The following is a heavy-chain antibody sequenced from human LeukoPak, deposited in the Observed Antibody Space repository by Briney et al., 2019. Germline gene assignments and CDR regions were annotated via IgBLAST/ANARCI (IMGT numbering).Heavy chain of an antibody. Sequence: SETLSLTCAVYGGSFSGYYWSWIRQPPGKGLEWIGEINHSGSTNYNPSLKSRVTISVDTSKNQFSLKLSSVTAADTAVYYCARGDRGGTTDYWGQGTLVTVSS. CDR3: ARGDRGGTTDY. CDR2: INHSGST. J-gene: IGHJ4*02. CDR1: GGSFSGYY. V-gene: IGHV4-34*01. D-gene: IGHD3-10*01.